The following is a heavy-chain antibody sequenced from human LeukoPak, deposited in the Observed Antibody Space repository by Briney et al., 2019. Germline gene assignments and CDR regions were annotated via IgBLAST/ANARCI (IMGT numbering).Heavy chain of an antibody. J-gene: IGHJ4*02. D-gene: IGHD3-10*01. CDR1: DFTFSTYG. V-gene: IGHV3-21*01. Sequence: PGGSLRLSCVASDFTFSTYGMNWVRQAPGTGLEWVSSISGSGSSIHYKESVRGRFTISRDNSRNSIYLQMNSLRAEDTAVYYCARNPSGSYDSLDYWGQGTLVTVSS. CDR3: ARNPSGSYDSLDY. CDR2: ISGSGSSI.